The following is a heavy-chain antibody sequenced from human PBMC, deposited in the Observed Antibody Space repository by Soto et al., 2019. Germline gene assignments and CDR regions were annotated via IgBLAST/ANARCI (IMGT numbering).Heavy chain of an antibody. J-gene: IGHJ4*02. D-gene: IGHD4-17*01. CDR3: AKDGRAGGEHGDYERAGFDY. Sequence: GGSLRLSCAASGFTFSSYGMHWVRQAPGKGLEWVAVISYDGSNKYYADSVKGRFTISRDNSKNTLYLQMNSLRAEDTAVYYCAKDGRAGGEHGDYERAGFDYWGQGTLVTVSS. CDR1: GFTFSSYG. V-gene: IGHV3-30*18. CDR2: ISYDGSNK.